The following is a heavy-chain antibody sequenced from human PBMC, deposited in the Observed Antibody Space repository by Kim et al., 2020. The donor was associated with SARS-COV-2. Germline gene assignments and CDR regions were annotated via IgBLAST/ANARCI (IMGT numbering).Heavy chain of an antibody. CDR1: GFKFIDYR. D-gene: IGHD1-20*01. CDR3: ASPVSISGRTY. J-gene: IGHJ4*02. CDR2: INNSSSSM. Sequence: GGSLRLSCAVSGFKFIDYRMNWVRQAPGKGLECVSSINNSSSSMYYADSVKGRFTISRDNAKNLVYLQMNSLRAEDTAMYYCASPVSISGRTYWGAGMLVTVSS. V-gene: IGHV3-21*06.